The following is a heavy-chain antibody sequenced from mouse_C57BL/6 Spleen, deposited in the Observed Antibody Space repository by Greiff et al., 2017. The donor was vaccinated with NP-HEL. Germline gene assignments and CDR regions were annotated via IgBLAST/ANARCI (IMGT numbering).Heavy chain of an antibody. CDR2: ISDGGSYT. Sequence: EVKLMESGGGLVKPGGSLKLSCAASGFTFSSYAMSWVRQTPEKRLEWVATISDGGSYTYYPDNVKGRFTISRDNAKNNLYLQMSHLKSEDTAMYYCARGHGSSYVGYFDVWGTGTTVTVSS. CDR1: GFTFSSYA. CDR3: ARGHGSSYVGYFDV. J-gene: IGHJ1*03. D-gene: IGHD1-1*01. V-gene: IGHV5-4*03.